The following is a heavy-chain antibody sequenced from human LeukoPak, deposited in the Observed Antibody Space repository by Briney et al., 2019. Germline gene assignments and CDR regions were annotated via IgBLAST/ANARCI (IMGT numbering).Heavy chain of an antibody. CDR1: GFIFGDYA. J-gene: IGHJ4*02. CDR2: ISWKSDRI. V-gene: IGHV3-9*01. Sequence: PGGSLRPSCVASGFIFGDYAMHWVRQTPEKGLEWVSGISWKSDRIVYADSVKGRFTISRDNAKKTLYLQMNNLRPDDTALYYCAKVGLWGQGTLVTVSS. CDR3: AKVGL.